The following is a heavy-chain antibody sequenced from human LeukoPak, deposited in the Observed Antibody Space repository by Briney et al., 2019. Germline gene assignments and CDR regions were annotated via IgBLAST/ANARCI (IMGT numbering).Heavy chain of an antibody. CDR1: GFTFSGYA. V-gene: IGHV3-48*02. CDR3: ARDLHYAFDI. D-gene: IGHD3-10*01. J-gene: IGHJ3*02. CDR2: IYSSDTT. Sequence: GGALRLSCAASGFTFSGYAMNWVRQAPGKGLEWVSHIYSSDTTYADSVKGRFTISRDNAKNSLYLQMNSLRDEDTAVYYCARDLHYAFDIWGQGTMVTASS.